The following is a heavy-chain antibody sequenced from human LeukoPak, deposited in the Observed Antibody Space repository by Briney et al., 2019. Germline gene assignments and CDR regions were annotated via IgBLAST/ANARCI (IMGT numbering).Heavy chain of an antibody. D-gene: IGHD2/OR15-2a*01. J-gene: IGHJ6*03. CDR1: GFTFSSYG. Sequence: GGSLRLSCAASGFTFSSYGMHWVRQAPGKGLEWVAVISYDGSSKDYADSVKGRFTISRDNSKNTLYLQMNSLTVEDTAVYYCAKAADQYYYSYFYYMDVWGKGATVTVSS. V-gene: IGHV3-30*18. CDR2: ISYDGSSK. CDR3: AKAADQYYYSYFYYMDV.